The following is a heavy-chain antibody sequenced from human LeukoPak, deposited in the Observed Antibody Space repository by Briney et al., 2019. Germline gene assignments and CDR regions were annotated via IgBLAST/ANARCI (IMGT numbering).Heavy chain of an antibody. CDR1: GYTFTSYG. V-gene: IGHV1-18*01. J-gene: IGHJ4*02. D-gene: IGHD6-13*01. CDR3: ARDGLIAAAGSFSY. Sequence: ASVKVSCKASGYTFTSYGISWVRQAPGQGLEWMGWISTYNGNTHYAQKLQGRVTMTTDTSTSTAYMELRSLRSDDTAVYYCARDGLIAAAGSFSYWGQGTLVTVSS. CDR2: ISTYNGNT.